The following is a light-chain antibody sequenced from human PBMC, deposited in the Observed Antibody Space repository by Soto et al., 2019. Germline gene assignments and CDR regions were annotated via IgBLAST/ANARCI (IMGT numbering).Light chain of an antibody. Sequence: DIQMTQSPSTLSASVGDRVTITCRASQSISSWLAWYQQKPGKAPNLLIYDASSLESGVPSRFSGSGSGTEFTLTISSLQSEDFAVYYCQQYNNWPTFGQGTKVDIK. CDR1: QSISSW. CDR3: QQYNNWPT. CDR2: DAS. V-gene: IGKV1-5*01. J-gene: IGKJ1*01.